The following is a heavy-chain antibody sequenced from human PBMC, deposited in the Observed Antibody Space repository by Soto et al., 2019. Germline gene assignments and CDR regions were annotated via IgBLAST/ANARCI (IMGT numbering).Heavy chain of an antibody. V-gene: IGHV3-15*07. Sequence: EVQLVESGGGLVNPGGSLRLTCAASGLTFIDAWMNWVRQAPGKGLEWVGRIKSKTDGGTADYAAPVKGRFTISRDDSKNTLYLQMNRLKTEDTAVYYCTTGGYSYGHILQDSWGQGTLVTVSS. CDR1: GLTFIDAW. CDR3: TTGGYSYGHILQDS. J-gene: IGHJ4*02. CDR2: IKSKTDGGTA. D-gene: IGHD5-18*01.